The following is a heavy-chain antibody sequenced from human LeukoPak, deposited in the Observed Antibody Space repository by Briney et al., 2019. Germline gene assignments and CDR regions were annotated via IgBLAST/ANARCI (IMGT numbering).Heavy chain of an antibody. Sequence: LESIGKIHNSGNAYYNPSLKSRVTLSMDASRNQVSLRLNSVTAADTAVYDCAIGYSTTLDFWGLGSLVTVSS. D-gene: IGHD6-13*01. V-gene: IGHV4-39*01. J-gene: IGHJ4*02. CDR2: IHNSGNA. CDR3: AIGYSTTLDF.